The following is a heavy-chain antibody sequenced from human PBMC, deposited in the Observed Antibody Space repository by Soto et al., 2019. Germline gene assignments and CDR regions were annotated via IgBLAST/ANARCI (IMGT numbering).Heavy chain of an antibody. CDR1: GFTFSSYA. J-gene: IGHJ3*02. V-gene: IGHV3-23*01. CDR3: AKDLRDIVVVVAATAPNDAFDI. CDR2: ISGSGGST. Sequence: GGSLRLSCAASGFTFSSYAMSWVRQAPGKGLEWVSAISGSGGSTYYADSVKGRFTISRDNSKNTLYLQMNSLRAEDTAVYYCAKDLRDIVVVVAATAPNDAFDIWGQGTMVTVSS. D-gene: IGHD2-15*01.